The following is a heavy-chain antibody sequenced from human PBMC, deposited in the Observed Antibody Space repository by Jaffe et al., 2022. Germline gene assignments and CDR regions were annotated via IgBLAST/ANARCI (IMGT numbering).Heavy chain of an antibody. CDR1: GFTFSSYA. V-gene: IGHV3-23*01. CDR3: AKPGSMGSLGGYVFSLWYFDY. J-gene: IGHJ4*02. CDR2: ISGSGGST. Sequence: EVQLLESGGGLVQPGGSLRLSCAASGFTFSSYAMSWVRQAPGKGLEWVSAISGSGGSTYYADSVKGRFTISRDNSKNTLYLQMNSLRAEDTAVYYCAKPGSMGSLGGYVFSLWYFDYWGQGTLVTVSS. D-gene: IGHD5-12*01.